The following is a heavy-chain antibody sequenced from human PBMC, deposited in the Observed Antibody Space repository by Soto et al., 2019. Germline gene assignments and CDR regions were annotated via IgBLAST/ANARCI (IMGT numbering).Heavy chain of an antibody. CDR3: ARGSVGATPVDAFDI. CDR2: IIPIFGTA. V-gene: IGHV1-69*13. CDR1: GGTFSSYA. D-gene: IGHD1-26*01. Sequence: SVKVSCKASGGTFSSYAISWVRQAPGQGLEWMGGIIPIFGTANYAQKFQGRVTITADESTSTAYMELSSLRSEDTAVYYCARGSVGATPVDAFDIWGQGTMVTVSS. J-gene: IGHJ3*02.